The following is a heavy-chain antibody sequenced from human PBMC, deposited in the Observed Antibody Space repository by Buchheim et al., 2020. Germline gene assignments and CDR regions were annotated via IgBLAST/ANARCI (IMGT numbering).Heavy chain of an antibody. CDR2: INHRGST. CDR3: ARAYYDFWSGYYYSRWFDL. CDR1: GGSFSGYY. J-gene: IGHJ5*02. D-gene: IGHD3-3*01. Sequence: QVQLQQWGAGLLKPSETLSLTCAVYGGSFSGYYWSWIRQPPGKGLEWLGEINHRGSTNYNPSLKSRVTISVDTSKNQFSLKLTSVTAADTAVYYCARAYYDFWSGYYYSRWFDLWGQGTL. V-gene: IGHV4-34*01.